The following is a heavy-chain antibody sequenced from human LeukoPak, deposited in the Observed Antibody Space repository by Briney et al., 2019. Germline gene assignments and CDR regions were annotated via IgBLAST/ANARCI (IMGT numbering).Heavy chain of an antibody. V-gene: IGHV1-18*01. CDR1: GYTFTSYG. D-gene: IGHD2-15*01. CDR2: ISAYNGNT. CDR3: AREKGYCSGGSCDDPDAFDI. Sequence: ASVKVSCKASGYTFTSYGISWLRQAPGQGLEWMGWISAYNGNTNYAQKLQGRVTMTTDTSTSTAYMELRSLRSDDTAVYYCAREKGYCSGGSCDDPDAFDIWGQGTMVTVSS. J-gene: IGHJ3*02.